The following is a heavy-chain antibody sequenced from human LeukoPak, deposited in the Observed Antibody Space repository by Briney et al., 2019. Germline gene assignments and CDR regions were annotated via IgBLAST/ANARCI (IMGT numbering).Heavy chain of an antibody. CDR3: ARLRGYGDPADY. Sequence: ASVKVSCKASGYTFTSYYMHWVRQAPGQGLEWMGIINPSGGSTSYAQKFQGRVTMTRDMSTSTVYMELRSLRSDDTAVCYCARLRGYGDPADYWGQGTLVTVSS. CDR1: GYTFTSYY. D-gene: IGHD4-17*01. J-gene: IGHJ4*02. V-gene: IGHV1-46*01. CDR2: INPSGGST.